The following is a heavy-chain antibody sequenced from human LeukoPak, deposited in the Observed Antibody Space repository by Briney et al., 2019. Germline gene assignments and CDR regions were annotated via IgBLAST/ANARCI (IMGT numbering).Heavy chain of an antibody. CDR1: GFIFPNSA. J-gene: IGHJ4*02. Sequence: GGSLRLSCAASGFIFPNSAMPSVRQAPVKGLECVAIISHEGNNKYYVDSVKGRFTISSDDSRNTLYRQMNNLRTEDTAVYYCAKDPSLRVPLPRWGQGTLVTVSS. V-gene: IGHV3-30*18. CDR2: ISHEGNNK. D-gene: IGHD3-3*01. CDR3: AKDPSLRVPLPR.